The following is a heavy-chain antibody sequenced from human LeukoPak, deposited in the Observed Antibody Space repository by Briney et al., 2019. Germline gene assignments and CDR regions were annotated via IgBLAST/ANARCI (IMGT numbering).Heavy chain of an antibody. CDR2: IIPIFGTA. Sequence: GASVKVSCKASGGTFSSDAISWVRQAPGQGLEWMGGIIPIFGTAHYAQKFQGRVTITADESTSTAYMELSSLRSEDTALYYCGRDTAMIMAERWGQGTLVTVSS. V-gene: IGHV1-69*13. CDR1: GGTFSSDA. D-gene: IGHD5-18*01. CDR3: GRDTAMIMAER. J-gene: IGHJ4*02.